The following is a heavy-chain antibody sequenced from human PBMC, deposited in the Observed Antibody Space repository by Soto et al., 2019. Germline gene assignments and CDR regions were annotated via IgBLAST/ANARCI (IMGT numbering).Heavy chain of an antibody. Sequence: GGSLRLSCAASGFTVSNTYMTWIRQPPGKGLECVSVIYTAGGTNYADSVKGRFIISRDNSKNTLYLQMNSLRAEDTAVYYCARALPVAKGGFDPWGQGTLVTVSS. CDR1: GFTVSNTY. V-gene: IGHV3-53*01. CDR3: ARALPVAKGGFDP. D-gene: IGHD2-2*01. CDR2: IYTAGGT. J-gene: IGHJ5*02.